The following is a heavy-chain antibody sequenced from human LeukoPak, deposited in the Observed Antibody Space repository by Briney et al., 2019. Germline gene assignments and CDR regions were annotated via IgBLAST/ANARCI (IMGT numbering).Heavy chain of an antibody. V-gene: IGHV4-61*02. Sequence: SETLSLTCTVSGGSISSGSYYWSWIRQPAGKGLEWIGRIYTSGSTNYNRPLKSRVTISVDTSKTQFSLKLCSVTAADTAVYYCARGEERDFDYWGQGTLVTVSS. CDR3: ARGEERDFDY. CDR2: IYTSGST. CDR1: GGSISSGSYY. J-gene: IGHJ4*02.